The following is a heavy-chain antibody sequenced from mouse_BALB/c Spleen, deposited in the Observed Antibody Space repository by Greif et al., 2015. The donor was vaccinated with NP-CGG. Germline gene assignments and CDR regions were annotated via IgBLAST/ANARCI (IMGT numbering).Heavy chain of an antibody. CDR1: GFNIKDTY. D-gene: IGHD2-1*01. CDR3: ARDGNYARYYFDY. Sequence: VTLKESGAELVKPGASVKLSCTASGFNIKDTYMHWVKQRPEQGLEWIGRIDPANGNTKYDPKFQGKATITADTSSNTAYLQLSSLTSEDTAVYYCARDGNYARYYFDYWGQGTTLTVSS. V-gene: IGHV14-3*02. CDR2: IDPANGNT. J-gene: IGHJ2*01.